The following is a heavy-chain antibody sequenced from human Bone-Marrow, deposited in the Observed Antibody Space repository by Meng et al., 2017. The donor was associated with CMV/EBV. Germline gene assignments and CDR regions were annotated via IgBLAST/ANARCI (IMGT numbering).Heavy chain of an antibody. Sequence: WETLSLTCTVSGGSISSYDWSWIRQPPGKGLEWIGYIYYSGSTNYNPSLKSRVTISVDTSKNQFSLKLSSVTAADTAVYYCARAAYYDVSSGPYYFDYWGQGTLVTVSS. CDR1: GGSISSYD. CDR3: ARAAYYDVSSGPYYFDY. V-gene: IGHV4-59*01. J-gene: IGHJ4*02. CDR2: IYYSGST. D-gene: IGHD3-22*01.